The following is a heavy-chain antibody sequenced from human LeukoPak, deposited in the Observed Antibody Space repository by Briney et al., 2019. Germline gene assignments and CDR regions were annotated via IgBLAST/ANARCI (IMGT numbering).Heavy chain of an antibody. CDR1: GGSISSYY. V-gene: IGHV4-4*07. Sequence: PSETLSLTCTVSGGSISSYYWSWIRQPAGKGLEWIGRIYTSGSTNYNPSLKSRVTMSVDTPKNQFSLKLSSVTAADTAVYYCAREGGSSWTTNKNYFDYWGQGTLVTVSS. J-gene: IGHJ4*02. CDR2: IYTSGST. CDR3: AREGGSSWTTNKNYFDY. D-gene: IGHD6-13*01.